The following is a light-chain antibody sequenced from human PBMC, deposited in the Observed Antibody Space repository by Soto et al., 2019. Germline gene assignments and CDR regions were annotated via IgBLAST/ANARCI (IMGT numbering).Light chain of an antibody. J-gene: IGKJ4*01. V-gene: IGKV3-20*01. CDR2: GAS. CDR1: QSVSSN. CDR3: QQYGSSPLT. Sequence: EIVMTQSPATLSVSPGERATLSCRASQSVSSNLAWYQQKPGQAPRLLIYGASTRATGIPDRFSASGSGTDFTLTISRLEPEDFAVYFCQQYGSSPLTFGGGTKVHIK.